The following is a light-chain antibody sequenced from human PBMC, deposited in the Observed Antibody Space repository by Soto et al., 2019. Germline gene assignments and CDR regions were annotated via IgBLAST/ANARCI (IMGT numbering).Light chain of an antibody. J-gene: IGKJ5*01. CDR3: MQSTQLPPT. CDR1: HSLLHITGETF. V-gene: IGKV2D-29*02. Sequence: DVVMTQTPLSLSVAPGQPASISCKSSHSLLHITGETFLFWYLQKPGQSPQLLIYEVSTRVSGVPDRVSGSGSGTDFTLEISRVETADVGIYYCMQSTQLPPTFGQGTRLGIE. CDR2: EVS.